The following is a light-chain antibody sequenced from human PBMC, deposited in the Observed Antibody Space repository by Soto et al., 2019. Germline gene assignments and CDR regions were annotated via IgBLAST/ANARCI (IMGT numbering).Light chain of an antibody. CDR2: WAS. Sequence: DIVMTQSPDSLAVSLGERATINCKSSQSVLYSSNNKNYLAWYQQKPGQPPKLLIYWASTRESGVPDRFSGSGSGTDFTIIISNLQAEDVAVYCCQHYSNSPYTFGQGTKLQI. J-gene: IGKJ2*01. V-gene: IGKV4-1*01. CDR1: QSVLYSSNNKNY. CDR3: QHYSNSPYT.